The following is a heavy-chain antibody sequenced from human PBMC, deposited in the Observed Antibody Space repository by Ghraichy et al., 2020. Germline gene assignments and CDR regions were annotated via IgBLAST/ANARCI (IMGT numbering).Heavy chain of an antibody. CDR1: GYTLTELS. CDR3: ATPSMRINYYGMDV. D-gene: IGHD2-8*01. V-gene: IGHV1-24*01. Sequence: ASVKVSCKVSGYTLTELSMHWVRQAPGKVLEWMGGFDPEDGETIYAQKFQGRVTMTEDTSTDTAYMELSSLRSEDTAVYYCATPSMRINYYGMDVWGQGTTVTVSS. J-gene: IGHJ6*02. CDR2: FDPEDGET.